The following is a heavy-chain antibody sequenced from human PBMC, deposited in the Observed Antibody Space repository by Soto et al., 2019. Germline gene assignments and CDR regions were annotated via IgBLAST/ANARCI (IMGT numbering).Heavy chain of an antibody. J-gene: IGHJ4*02. D-gene: IGHD3-22*01. CDR3: ARAGDNSGYSDY. V-gene: IGHV4-34*02. CDR2: INHRGSS. Sequence: QVQLQQWGAGLLKPSETLSLTCAVYGGTFSGYYWIWIHQPPGKGLEWIGEINHRGSSNYNPSLKSRVTISVDTSKNQFSLMLSSVTAADTAVYYCARAGDNSGYSDYWGQGTLVTVSS. CDR1: GGTFSGYY.